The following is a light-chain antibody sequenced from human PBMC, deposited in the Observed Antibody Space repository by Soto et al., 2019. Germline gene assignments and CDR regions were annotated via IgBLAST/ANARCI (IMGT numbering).Light chain of an antibody. CDR1: QSVSNNY. V-gene: IGKV3-20*01. J-gene: IGKJ1*01. CDR2: GAS. CDR3: QQYGSSGT. Sequence: EIVLTQSAGTLSLSPGERATLSCGASQSVSNNYLAWYQQKPGQAPRLLIYGASSRATGIPNRFSGSGSGTDFTLTISRLQPEDFAVYYCQQYGSSGTFGQGTKVDIK.